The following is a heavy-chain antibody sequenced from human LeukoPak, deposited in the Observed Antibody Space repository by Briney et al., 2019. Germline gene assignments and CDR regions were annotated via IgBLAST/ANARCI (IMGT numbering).Heavy chain of an antibody. J-gene: IGHJ6*02. CDR1: GGTFSSYA. D-gene: IGHD5-18*01. CDR2: IIPIFGIA. CDR3: ARDQSRGRGYSYGRRGAYYYYGMDV. V-gene: IGHV1-69*04. Sequence: SVKVSCKASGGTFSSYAISWARQAPGQGLEWMGRIIPIFGIANYAQKFQGRVTITADKSTSTAYMELSSLRSEDTAVYYCARDQSRGRGYSYGRRGAYYYYGMDVWGQGTTVTVSS.